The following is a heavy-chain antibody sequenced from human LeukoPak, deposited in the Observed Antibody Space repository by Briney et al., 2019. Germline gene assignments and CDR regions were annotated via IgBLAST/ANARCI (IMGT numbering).Heavy chain of an antibody. CDR1: GGSFSGYY. D-gene: IGHD6-6*01. CDR3: TRKYSSSSGPNFDY. Sequence: PSETLSLTCAVYGGSFSGYYWSWIRQPPGKGLEWIGEINHSGSTNYNPSLQSRGTISVATSKNQFSLKLSSVTAADTAVYYCTRKYSSSSGPNFDYWGQGTLVTVSS. J-gene: IGHJ4*02. CDR2: INHSGST. V-gene: IGHV4-34*01.